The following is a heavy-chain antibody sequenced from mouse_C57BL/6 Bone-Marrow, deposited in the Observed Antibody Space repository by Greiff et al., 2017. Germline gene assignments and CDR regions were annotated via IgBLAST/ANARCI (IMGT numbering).Heavy chain of an antibody. D-gene: IGHD1-1*01. CDR2: IHPNSGST. Sequence: QVQLQQPGAELVKPGASVKLSCKASGYTFTSYWMHWVKQRPGQGLEWIGMIHPNSGSTNYNEKFKSKATLTVDKSSSTAYMQLSSLTSEDSAVYYCAIPCYGSCYQFAFWGRGTLVTVSA. J-gene: IGHJ3*01. CDR1: GYTFTSYW. V-gene: IGHV1-64*01. CDR3: AIPCYGSCYQFAF.